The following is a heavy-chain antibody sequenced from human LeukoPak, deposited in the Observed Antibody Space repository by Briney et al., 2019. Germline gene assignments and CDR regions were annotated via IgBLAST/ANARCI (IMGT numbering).Heavy chain of an antibody. Sequence: PGGSLRLSCAASGFAFSNYAMSWVRQAPGKGLEWVSSISSSSSYIYYADSVKGRFTISRDNAKNSLYLQMNSLRAEDTAVYYCARDGRPGGNEYFDYWGQGTLVTVSS. CDR2: ISSSSSYI. J-gene: IGHJ4*02. V-gene: IGHV3-21*01. CDR1: GFAFSNYA. CDR3: ARDGRPGGNEYFDY. D-gene: IGHD4-23*01.